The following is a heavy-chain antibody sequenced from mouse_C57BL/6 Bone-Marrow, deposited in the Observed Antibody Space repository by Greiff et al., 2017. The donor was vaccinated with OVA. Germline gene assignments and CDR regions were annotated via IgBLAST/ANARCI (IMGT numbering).Heavy chain of an antibody. CDR1: GYTFTSYW. D-gene: IGHD3-2*02. J-gene: IGHJ2*01. Sequence: QVQLQQPGAELVKPGASVKMSCKASGYTFTSYWITWVKQRPGQGLEWIGDIYPGSGSTNYNEKFKSKATLTVDTSSSTAYMQRSSLTSEDSAVYYCARGGRQLRLLYYFDYWGQGTTLTVSS. V-gene: IGHV1-55*01. CDR3: ARGGRQLRLLYYFDY. CDR2: IYPGSGST.